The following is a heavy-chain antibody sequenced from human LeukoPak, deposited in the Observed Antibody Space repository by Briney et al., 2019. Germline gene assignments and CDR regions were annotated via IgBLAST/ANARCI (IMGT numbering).Heavy chain of an antibody. V-gene: IGHV3-23*01. CDR1: GFTFSSYA. Sequence: GGSLRLSCAASGFTFSSYAMSWVRQAPGKGLEWVSAISGSGGSTYYADSVKGRFTISRDNSKNTLYLQMNSLRAEDTAVYYCAKEISDSWRKTGGISYHYGMDVWGQGTTVTVSS. CDR2: ISGSGGST. CDR3: AKEISDSWRKTGGISYHYGMDV. J-gene: IGHJ6*02. D-gene: IGHD6-13*01.